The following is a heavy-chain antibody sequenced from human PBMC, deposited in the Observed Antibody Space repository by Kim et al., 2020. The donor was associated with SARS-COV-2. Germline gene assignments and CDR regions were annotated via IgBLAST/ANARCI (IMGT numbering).Heavy chain of an antibody. CDR1: GYSISSGYY. D-gene: IGHD3-22*01. Sequence: SETLSLTCTVSGYSISSGYYWGWIRQPPGKGLEWIGSIYHSGSTYYNPSLKSRVTISVDTSKNQFSLKLSSVTAADTAVYYCAREGGRDGGYYDSSGYYYYWGQGTLVTVSS. CDR3: AREGGRDGGYYDSSGYYYY. J-gene: IGHJ4*02. V-gene: IGHV4-38-2*02. CDR2: IYHSGST.